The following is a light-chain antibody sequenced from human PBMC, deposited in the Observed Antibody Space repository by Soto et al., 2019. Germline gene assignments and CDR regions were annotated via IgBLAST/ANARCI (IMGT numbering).Light chain of an antibody. CDR1: QGISSA. J-gene: IGKJ3*01. Sequence: AIKLTQSPSSLSASVGDSVTITCRASQGISSALAWYQQIPGRAPKLLIYDASSLEIGVPSRFSGSRSGTDFTLTVRTLQPEDFATYYCQQFDDYPFTFGPGTKVDLK. CDR3: QQFDDYPFT. V-gene: IGKV1D-13*01. CDR2: DAS.